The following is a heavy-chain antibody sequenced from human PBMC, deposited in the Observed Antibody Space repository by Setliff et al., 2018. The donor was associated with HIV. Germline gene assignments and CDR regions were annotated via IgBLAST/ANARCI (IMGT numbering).Heavy chain of an antibody. CDR3: ARAYGFSSSSHYYYYYMDV. CDR1: GGSISSYY. D-gene: IGHD6-6*01. V-gene: IGHV4-59*01. CDR2: IYYSGST. J-gene: IGHJ6*03. Sequence: SETLSLTCTVSGGSISSYYWSWIRQPPGKGLEWIGYIYYSGSTSYNPSLESRVTISVDTSKKQFSLKLRSVTAADTAVYYCARAYGFSSSSHYYYYYMDVWGKGTTVTVSS.